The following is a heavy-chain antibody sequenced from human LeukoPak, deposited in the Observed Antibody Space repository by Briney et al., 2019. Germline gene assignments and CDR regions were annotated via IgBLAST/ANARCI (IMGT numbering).Heavy chain of an antibody. CDR2: ISPRGGNT. V-gene: IGHV3-23*01. D-gene: IGHD1-26*01. Sequence: PGGSLRLSCAASGSTFSTYDMSWVRQAPGKGLEWVSSISPRGGNTYHADSVKGRFTISRDNSKNTLYLQMNSLRAEDTAVYYCAKGLGVGATDYSDYWGQGTLVTVSS. CDR1: GSTFSTYD. J-gene: IGHJ4*02. CDR3: AKGLGVGATDYSDY.